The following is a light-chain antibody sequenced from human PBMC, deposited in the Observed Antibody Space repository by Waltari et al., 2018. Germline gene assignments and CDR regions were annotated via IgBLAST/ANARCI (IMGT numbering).Light chain of an antibody. CDR1: QSVSSK. Sequence: EIVMMQSPATLSVSQGERATLSCRASQSVSSKLAWYQQKPGQAPRLLIYGASTRSTGIPARFSGSGSGTEFTLTISSLQSEDSAVYYCQQYNNWPPLTFGGGTKVEI. V-gene: IGKV3-15*01. J-gene: IGKJ4*01. CDR3: QQYNNWPPLT. CDR2: GAS.